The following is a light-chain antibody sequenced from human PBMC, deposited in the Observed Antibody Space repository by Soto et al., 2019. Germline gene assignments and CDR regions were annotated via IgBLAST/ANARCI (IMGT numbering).Light chain of an antibody. CDR1: QSVSGSY. CDR2: GAS. CDR3: QQYGSPPSLT. J-gene: IGKJ4*01. Sequence: EIVLTQSPGTLSLSPGERVTLSCRASQSVSGSYLAWYQQKPGQAPRLLINGASSRATGIPDRFSGSGSGTDFPLNISRLEPEDFAVYYCQQYGSPPSLTFGGGTKVEIK. V-gene: IGKV3-20*01.